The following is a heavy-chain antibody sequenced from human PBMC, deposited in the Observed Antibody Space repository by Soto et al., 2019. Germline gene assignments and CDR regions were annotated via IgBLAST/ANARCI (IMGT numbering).Heavy chain of an antibody. V-gene: IGHV3-66*01. CDR2: IYSDGTT. J-gene: IGHJ4*02. Sequence: EVQLVESGGGWVQPGGSLRLSCAASGFSVSSNYMTWVRQAPGKGLEWVSVIYSDGTTYYTESVKGYFTISRDNSKNAVYLQMNNLRAEDTAVYYCARDPSDILTGPIDDWGQGTLVTVSS. CDR1: GFSVSSNY. D-gene: IGHD3-9*01. CDR3: ARDPSDILTGPIDD.